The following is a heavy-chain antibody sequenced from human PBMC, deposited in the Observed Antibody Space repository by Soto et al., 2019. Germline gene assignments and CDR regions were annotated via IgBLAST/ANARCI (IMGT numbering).Heavy chain of an antibody. CDR2: ISVYNGNT. CDR1: GYTFSSYG. Sequence: QVQLVQSGGEVKKPGASVKVSCKASGYTFSSYGISWVRQAPGQGLEWMGWISVYNGNTNYAEKFQGRVTMTTDTSPSTAYMELGSLTSDATAVYYCARRFGYSSSYNSYYLDVWGKGTTVTVSS. J-gene: IGHJ6*03. CDR3: ARRFGYSSSYNSYYLDV. D-gene: IGHD6-13*01. V-gene: IGHV1-18*01.